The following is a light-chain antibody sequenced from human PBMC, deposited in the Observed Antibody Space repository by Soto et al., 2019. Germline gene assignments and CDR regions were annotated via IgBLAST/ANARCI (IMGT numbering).Light chain of an antibody. J-gene: IGLJ1*01. CDR3: SSLSRGNTRV. CDR1: SSDLGAYDY. Sequence: QSAPTQPASVSGSPGQSIAISCTGTSSDLGAYDYVSWYQQQPDKAPKLIIYEVTKRPSGVSDRFSGSKSGNTASLTISGLQAEDEADYYCSSLSRGNTRVFGTGTKVTVL. V-gene: IGLV2-14*01. CDR2: EVT.